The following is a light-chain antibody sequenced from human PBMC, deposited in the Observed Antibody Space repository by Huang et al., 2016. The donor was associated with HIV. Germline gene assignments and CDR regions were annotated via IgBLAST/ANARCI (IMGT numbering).Light chain of an antibody. V-gene: IGKV1-39*01. CDR3: QQTATVPLT. CDR1: QSISSF. CDR2: AAS. J-gene: IGKJ4*01. Sequence: DIQMTQSPSSLSASMGDRVTITCRASQSISSFLNWYQQKSGKAPKLFVYAASNLQNGVSSRFRGGGSGTDFTLTINNLQPEDFATYYCQQTATVPLTFGGGTKVEIK.